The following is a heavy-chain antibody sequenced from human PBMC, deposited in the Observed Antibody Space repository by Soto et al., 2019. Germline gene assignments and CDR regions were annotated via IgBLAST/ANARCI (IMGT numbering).Heavy chain of an antibody. CDR2: ISYDGSNK. D-gene: IGHD2-15*01. J-gene: IGHJ6*02. V-gene: IGHV3-30-3*01. CDR1: GFTFSSYA. Sequence: QVQLVESGGGVVQPGRSLRLSCAASGFTFSSYAMHWVRQAPGKGLEWVAVISYDGSNKYYADSVKGRFTISRDNSKNAVYLQMNSLRAEDTAVYYCARDKSLIVGVVAASLMDVWGHGTRVNVSS. CDR3: ARDKSLIVGVVAASLMDV.